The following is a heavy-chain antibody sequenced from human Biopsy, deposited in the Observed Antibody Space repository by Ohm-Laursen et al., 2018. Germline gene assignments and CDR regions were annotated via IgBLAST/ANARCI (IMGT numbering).Heavy chain of an antibody. V-gene: IGHV3-30*18. CDR3: AKDRYNYTPIGGFSMDV. J-gene: IGHJ6*02. Sequence: SLRLSCSASGFTFNNYGMQWVRQAPGKGLEWVAFIFYDGSNTYYADSMKGRFTISRDNSRDTLYLQMSSLRAEDTAVYYCAKDRYNYTPIGGFSMDVWGQGTTVTVSS. CDR2: IFYDGSNT. CDR1: GFTFNNYG. D-gene: IGHD5-18*01.